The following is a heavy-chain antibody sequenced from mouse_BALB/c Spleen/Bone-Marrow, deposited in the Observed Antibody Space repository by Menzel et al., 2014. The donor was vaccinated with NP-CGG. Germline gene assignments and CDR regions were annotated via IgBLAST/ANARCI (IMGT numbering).Heavy chain of an antibody. CDR2: IWGGGIT. V-gene: IGHV2-6-5*01. CDR1: GFSLTDYG. Sequence: QVQLQQSGPGLVAPSQSLSNTCTVSGFSLTDYGVSWIRQPPGKGLEWLGVIWGGGITYYNSALKSSLTISKDNSKSQVFLKMNSLQTDDTAMYYCAKLGGYFDYWGQGTTLTVSS. D-gene: IGHD4-1*01. CDR3: AKLGGYFDY. J-gene: IGHJ2*01.